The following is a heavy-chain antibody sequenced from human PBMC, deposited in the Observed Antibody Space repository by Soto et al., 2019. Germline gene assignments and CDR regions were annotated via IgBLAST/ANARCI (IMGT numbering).Heavy chain of an antibody. CDR1: GGSFSGYY. Sequence: QVQLQQWGAGLLKPSETLSLTCAVYGGSFSGYYWSWIRQPPGKGLEWIGEINHRGSTNYNPSLKSRVTISVDTSKNQFSLKLSSVTAADTAVYYCARGRYIPAVGGFDYWGQGTLVTVSS. J-gene: IGHJ4*02. D-gene: IGHD2-2*01. V-gene: IGHV4-34*01. CDR2: INHRGST. CDR3: ARGRYIPAVGGFDY.